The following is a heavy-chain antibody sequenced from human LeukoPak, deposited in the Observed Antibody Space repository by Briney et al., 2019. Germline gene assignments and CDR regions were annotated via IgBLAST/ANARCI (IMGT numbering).Heavy chain of an antibody. Sequence: GGSLRLSCAASGFIFRNYWMSWVRQGPGEGPEWVANINQGGSEKYYVDSVKGRFTISRDKAKNSLDLQMNSLRVEDTAIYYCARLAVPPGNRGWYYEQWGQGTLVTVSS. CDR1: GFIFRNYW. CDR3: ARLAVPPGNRGWYYEQ. J-gene: IGHJ4*02. CDR2: INQGGSEK. V-gene: IGHV3-7*03. D-gene: IGHD2-2*01.